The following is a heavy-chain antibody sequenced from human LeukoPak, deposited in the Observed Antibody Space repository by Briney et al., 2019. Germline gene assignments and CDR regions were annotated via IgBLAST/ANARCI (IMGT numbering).Heavy chain of an antibody. CDR1: GGSISSSSYY. V-gene: IGHV4-39*07. CDR2: IYYSGST. J-gene: IGHJ4*02. CDR3: ARADDSSGYYYEFDY. Sequence: SETLSLTCTVSGGSISSSSYYWGWIRQPPGKGLEWIGSIYYSGSTYYNPSLKSRVTISVDTSKNQFSLKLSSVTAADTAVYYCARADDSSGYYYEFDYWGQGTLVTVSS. D-gene: IGHD3-22*01.